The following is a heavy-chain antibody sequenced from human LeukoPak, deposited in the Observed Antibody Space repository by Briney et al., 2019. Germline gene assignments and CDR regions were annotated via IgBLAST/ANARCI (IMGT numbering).Heavy chain of an antibody. D-gene: IGHD6-13*01. CDR3: AKDPSPYSSSWNHFDY. Sequence: GGSLRLSCAASGFTFSSYAMSCVRQAPGKGLGWVSAISGSVGSTYYADSVKGRFTISKDNSKNTLYLQMNSLRAEDTAVYYCAKDPSPYSSSWNHFDYWGQGTLVTVSS. J-gene: IGHJ4*02. CDR2: ISGSVGST. V-gene: IGHV3-23*01. CDR1: GFTFSSYA.